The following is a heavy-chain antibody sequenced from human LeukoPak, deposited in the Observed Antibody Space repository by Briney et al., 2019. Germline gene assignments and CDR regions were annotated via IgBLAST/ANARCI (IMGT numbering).Heavy chain of an antibody. CDR2: INSDGSST. V-gene: IGHV3-74*01. J-gene: IGHJ4*02. CDR3: ARARYSSSSGTHDY. CDR1: GFTFSSYA. Sequence: GGSLRLSCAASGFTFSSYAMSWVRQAPGKGLVWVSRINSDGSSTSYADSVKGRFTISRDNAKNTLYLQMNSLRAEDTAVYYCARARYSSSSGTHDYWGQGTLVTVSS. D-gene: IGHD6-6*01.